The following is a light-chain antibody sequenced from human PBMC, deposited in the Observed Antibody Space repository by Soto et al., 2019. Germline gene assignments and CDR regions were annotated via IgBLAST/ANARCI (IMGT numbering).Light chain of an antibody. Sequence: DIQMTQSPSSLSASVGDIVTITCRASQSISSYLNWYQQKPGKAPKLLIYAASSLQSGVPSRFSGSGSGTDFTLTISSLQPEDFATYYCQQSYSTLTWTFGQGTKVEIK. CDR2: AAS. CDR3: QQSYSTLTWT. V-gene: IGKV1-39*01. J-gene: IGKJ1*01. CDR1: QSISSY.